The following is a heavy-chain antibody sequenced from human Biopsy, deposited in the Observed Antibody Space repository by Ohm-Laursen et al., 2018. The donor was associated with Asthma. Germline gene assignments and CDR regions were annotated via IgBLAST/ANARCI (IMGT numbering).Heavy chain of an antibody. D-gene: IGHD1-26*01. CDR3: ARGSSSRLSQWELLVSGGKRAHSYYGMDV. CDR1: GGSFSSNY. CDR2: PHPSGYT. Sequence: SETLSLTCAVYGGSFSSNYWSWIRQTPGKGLEWLWDPHPSGYTNYNPSLSRRLTLSVDTSKNQFSLRLPSVTAADTAVYYCARGSSSRLSQWELLVSGGKRAHSYYGMDVWGQGTTVTVSS. V-gene: IGHV4-34*01. J-gene: IGHJ6*02.